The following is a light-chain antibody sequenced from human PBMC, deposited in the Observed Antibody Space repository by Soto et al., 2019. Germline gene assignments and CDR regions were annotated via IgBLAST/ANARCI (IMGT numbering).Light chain of an antibody. J-gene: IGKJ4*01. CDR3: LQRSNWPPLS. CDR2: DAS. V-gene: IGKV3-11*02. Sequence: EIVVTQSPATLSLSPGEGATLSCRTSQSVGSYLAWYQKKPGQAPRLLIYDASKRGTGIPARCSGSRSGRDFTLTIRSLEPEDCAVYYCLQRSNWPPLSFGGGTKVEIK. CDR1: QSVGSY.